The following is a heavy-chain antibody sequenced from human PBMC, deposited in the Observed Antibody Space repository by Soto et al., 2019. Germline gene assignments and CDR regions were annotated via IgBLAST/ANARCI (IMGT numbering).Heavy chain of an antibody. Sequence: EVQLLESGGGLVQPGGSLRLSCAASGFTFSTYAMSWVRQAPGKGLEWVSGISGSGGSRDYADSVKGRFTISRDNSKNTLHLQMNSLRAEDTAVYYCTKDMGSCSSANCYVGGDYWGQGTLVTVSS. D-gene: IGHD2-2*01. CDR2: ISGSGGSR. CDR3: TKDMGSCSSANCYVGGDY. V-gene: IGHV3-23*01. J-gene: IGHJ4*02. CDR1: GFTFSTYA.